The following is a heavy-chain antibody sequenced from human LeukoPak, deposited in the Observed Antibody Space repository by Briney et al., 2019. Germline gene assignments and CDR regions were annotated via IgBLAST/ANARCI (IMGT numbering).Heavy chain of an antibody. CDR1: GFTFDDYA. CDR3: ARAILVGANLDY. J-gene: IGHJ4*02. Sequence: GGSLRLSCAASGFTFDDYAMHWVRQAPGKGLEWVSGISWNSGSIGYADSVKGRFTISRDNAKNTLYLQMNSLRAEDTAVYYCARAILVGANLDYWGQGTLVTVSS. D-gene: IGHD1-26*01. CDR2: ISWNSGSI. V-gene: IGHV3-9*01.